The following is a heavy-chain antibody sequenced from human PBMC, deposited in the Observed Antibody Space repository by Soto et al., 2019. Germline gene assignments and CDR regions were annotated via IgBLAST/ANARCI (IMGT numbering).Heavy chain of an antibody. CDR1: GGSFSGYY. Sequence: SETLSLTCAVYGGSFSGYYWSWIRQPPGKGLEWIGEINHSGSTNYNPSLKSRVTISVDTSKNQFSLKLSSVTAADTAVYYCARGRGFSSSWYKNWLDPWGQGTLVSVSS. CDR2: INHSGST. V-gene: IGHV4-34*01. CDR3: ARGRGFSSSWYKNWLDP. D-gene: IGHD6-13*01. J-gene: IGHJ5*02.